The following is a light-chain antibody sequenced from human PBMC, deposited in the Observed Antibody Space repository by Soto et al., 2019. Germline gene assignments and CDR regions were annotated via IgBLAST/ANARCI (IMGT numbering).Light chain of an antibody. CDR3: QQYNTYPLT. CDR2: KAS. Sequence: DIQMTQSPSTLSASVGDRVTITCRASQSINGYLAWYQQKPGKAPNLLIYKASSLESGAPSRFSGSGSGTEFTLTISSLQPDDFATYYCQQYNTYPLTFGGGTKVDIK. CDR1: QSINGY. V-gene: IGKV1-5*03. J-gene: IGKJ4*01.